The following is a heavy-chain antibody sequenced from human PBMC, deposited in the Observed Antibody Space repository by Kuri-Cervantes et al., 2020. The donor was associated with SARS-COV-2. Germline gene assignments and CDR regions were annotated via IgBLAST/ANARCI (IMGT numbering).Heavy chain of an antibody. D-gene: IGHD5-18*01. CDR1: GGSISSSSYY. Sequence: SETLSLTCTVSGGSISSSSYYWGWIRQPPGKGLEWIGSIYYSGSTYYNPSLKSRVTISVDTSKNQFSLKLSSVTAADTAVYYCARHRYSYGTPDWFDPWGQGTLGHRLL. J-gene: IGHJ5*02. CDR2: IYYSGST. CDR3: ARHRYSYGTPDWFDP. V-gene: IGHV4-39*01.